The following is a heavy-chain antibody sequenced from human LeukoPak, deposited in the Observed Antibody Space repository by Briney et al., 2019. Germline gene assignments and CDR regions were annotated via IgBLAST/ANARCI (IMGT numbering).Heavy chain of an antibody. CDR1: GFTFSSYA. CDR2: ISSSSSYI. CDR3: ARDRARYGDPSRVV. Sequence: GGSLRLSCAASGFTFSSYAMSWVRQAPGKGLEWVSSISSSSSYIYYADSVKGRFTISRDNAKNSLYLQMNSLRAEDTAVYYCARDRARYGDPSRVVWGKGTTVTVSS. J-gene: IGHJ6*04. D-gene: IGHD4-17*01. V-gene: IGHV3-21*01.